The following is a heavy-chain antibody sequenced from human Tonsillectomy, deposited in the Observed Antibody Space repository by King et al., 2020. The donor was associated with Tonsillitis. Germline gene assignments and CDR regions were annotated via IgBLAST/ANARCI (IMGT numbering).Heavy chain of an antibody. D-gene: IGHD2-15*01. J-gene: IGHJ6*02. Sequence: VQLQESGPGLVKPSETLSLTCTVSGYSISSGYYWGWIRQPPGKGLEWIGSIYHSGSTYYNPSLKSRVTISVDTSKNQFSLKLSSVTAADTAVYYCARIQRSGSCSGGSCLRNGTKDYYYYGMDVWGQGTTVTVSS. CDR1: GYSISSGYY. CDR3: ARIQRSGSCSGGSCLRNGTKDYYYYGMDV. CDR2: IYHSGST. V-gene: IGHV4-38-2*02.